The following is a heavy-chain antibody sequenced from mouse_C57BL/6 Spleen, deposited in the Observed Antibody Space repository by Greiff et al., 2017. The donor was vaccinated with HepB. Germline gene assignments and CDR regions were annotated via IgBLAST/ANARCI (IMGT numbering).Heavy chain of an antibody. J-gene: IGHJ3*01. CDR3: VRQGSNYPFAY. CDR2: IRSKSNNYAT. CDR1: GFSFNTYA. D-gene: IGHD2-5*01. V-gene: IGHV10-1*01. Sequence: DVKLVESGGGLVQPKGSLKLSCAASGFSFNTYAMNWVRQAPGKGLEWVARIRSKSNNYATYYADSVKDRFTISRDDSESMLYLQMNNLKTEDTAMYYCVRQGSNYPFAYWGQGTLVTVSA.